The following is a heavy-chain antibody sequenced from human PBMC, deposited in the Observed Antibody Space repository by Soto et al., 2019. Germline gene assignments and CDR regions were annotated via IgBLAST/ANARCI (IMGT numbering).Heavy chain of an antibody. D-gene: IGHD2-15*01. Sequence: QVQLQESGPGLVKPSETLSLTCTVSGGSISSYYWSWIRQPPGKGLEWIGYIYYSGSTNYNPSLRSRVTIXXETSKDQFSLKLSSVTAAGTAVYYCASRYGGSIDYWGQGTLVTVSS. CDR1: GGSISSYY. J-gene: IGHJ4*02. CDR2: IYYSGST. CDR3: ASRYGGSIDY. V-gene: IGHV4-59*08.